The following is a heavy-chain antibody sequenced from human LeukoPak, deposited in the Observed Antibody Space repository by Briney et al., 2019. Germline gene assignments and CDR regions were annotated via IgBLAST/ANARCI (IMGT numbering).Heavy chain of an antibody. V-gene: IGHV1-18*01. Sequence: ASVKVSFKASGYTFTNYGISWVRQAPGQGLEWMGWINTYNGNTNYAQKFQGRVTMTTDTSTSTAYMELRSLRSDDTAVYYCARVVLDHYYDSSGYLGTLDYWGQGTLVTVSS. D-gene: IGHD3-22*01. CDR2: INTYNGNT. J-gene: IGHJ4*02. CDR1: GYTFTNYG. CDR3: ARVVLDHYYDSSGYLGTLDY.